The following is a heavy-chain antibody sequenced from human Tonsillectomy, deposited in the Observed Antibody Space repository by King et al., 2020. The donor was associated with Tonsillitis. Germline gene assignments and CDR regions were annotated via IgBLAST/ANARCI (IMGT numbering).Heavy chain of an antibody. CDR2: IVIGSGDT. V-gene: IGHV1-58*01. D-gene: IGHD1-26*01. J-gene: IGHJ3*02. Sequence: QLVQSGPEVKKPGTSVRVSCKASGFTFPKSAVQWVRQARGQRLEWIGWIVIGSGDTNYAQNFQERVTISKDMSTSTVYMDLSSLRSSAVFYCAAPIEGVTYALDIWGQGTTVTVSS. CDR3: AAPIEGVTYALDI. CDR1: GFTFPKSA.